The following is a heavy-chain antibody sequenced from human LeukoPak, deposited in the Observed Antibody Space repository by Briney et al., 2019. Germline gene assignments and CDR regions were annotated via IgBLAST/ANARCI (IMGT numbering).Heavy chain of an antibody. D-gene: IGHD2-2*01. J-gene: IGHJ4*02. V-gene: IGHV3-11*04. CDR2: ISSSGTTM. Sequence: GGSLRLSCAASGFTFSAHYMSWIRHAPGKGLEWVSYISSSGTTMYYADSVKGRFTISRDHAKNSLYLQLNSLRTKDPAVYCCARGDCSSTSCYYFDYWVQRTQVTVCS. CDR3: ARGDCSSTSCYYFDY. CDR1: GFTFSAHY.